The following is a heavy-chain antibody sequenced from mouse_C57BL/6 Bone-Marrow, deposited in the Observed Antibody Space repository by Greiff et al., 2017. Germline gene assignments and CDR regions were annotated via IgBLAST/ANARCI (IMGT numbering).Heavy chain of an antibody. CDR2: IDPETGGT. V-gene: IGHV1-15*01. J-gene: IGHJ1*03. Sequence: VQLQQSGAELVRPGASVTLSCKASGYTFTDYEMHWVKQTPVHGLEWIGAIDPETGGTAYNQKFKGKAILTADKSSSTAYMELRSLTSEDSAVYYCTRPYYGSSYPWYFDVWGTGTTVTVSS. D-gene: IGHD1-1*01. CDR3: TRPYYGSSYPWYFDV. CDR1: GYTFTDYE.